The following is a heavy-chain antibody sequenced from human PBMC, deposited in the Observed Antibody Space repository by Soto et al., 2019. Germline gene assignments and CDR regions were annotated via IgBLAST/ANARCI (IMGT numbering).Heavy chain of an antibody. J-gene: IGHJ3*02. Sequence: QVQLVQSGAEVKKPGASVKVSCKASGYTFTSYYMHWVRQAPGQGLEWMGVINSSGGSTSYAQKSXGXRTMTRDTSTSTVYMELSSLRSADTAVYYCARASPGMVAFDIWGQGTRVTVSS. CDR2: INSSGGST. CDR3: ARASPGMVAFDI. V-gene: IGHV1-46*01. D-gene: IGHD3-10*01. CDR1: GYTFTSYY.